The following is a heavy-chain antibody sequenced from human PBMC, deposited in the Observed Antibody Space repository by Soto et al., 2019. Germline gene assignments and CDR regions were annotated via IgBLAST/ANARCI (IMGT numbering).Heavy chain of an antibody. D-gene: IGHD6-13*01. J-gene: IGHJ4*02. Sequence: PSETLSLTCAVYGGSFSGYYWSWIRQPPGKGLEWSGEINHSGSTNYNPSLKSRVTISLDTSKNDFSLKLSSVAAADTAVYYRASGSVSSSWAFDYWGQGTLVTVSS. CDR1: GGSFSGYY. CDR2: INHSGST. V-gene: IGHV4-34*01. CDR3: ASGSVSSSWAFDY.